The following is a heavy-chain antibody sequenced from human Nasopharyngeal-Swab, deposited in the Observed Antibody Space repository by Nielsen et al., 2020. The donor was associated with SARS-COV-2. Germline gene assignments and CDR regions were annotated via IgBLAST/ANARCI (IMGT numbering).Heavy chain of an antibody. CDR1: GFTFSSYA. CDR3: ARDGDYSGWELTDY. D-gene: IGHD1-26*01. V-gene: IGHV3-23*01. CDR2: ISGSGDTT. Sequence: GESLKISCAASGFTFSSYAMSWVRRAPGKGLEWVSIISGSGDTTYYADSVKGRFTISRDNAKNSLYLQMNSLRAEDTAVYYCARDGDYSGWELTDYWGQGTLVTVSS. J-gene: IGHJ4*02.